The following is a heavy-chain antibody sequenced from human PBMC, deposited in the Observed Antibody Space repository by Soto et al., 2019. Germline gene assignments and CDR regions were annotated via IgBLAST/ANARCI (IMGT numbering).Heavy chain of an antibody. J-gene: IGHJ6*03. CDR1: GGSISSSSYY. V-gene: IGHV4-39*02. CDR2: IYYSGST. D-gene: IGHD4-4*01. Sequence: PEETLSLTCTVSGGSISSSSYYWGWIRQPPGKGLEWIGSIYYSGSTYYNPSLKSRVTISVDTSKNQFSLKLSSVTAADTAVYYCATDYSLYYYYYMDVWGKGTTVTVSS. CDR3: ATDYSLYYYYYMDV.